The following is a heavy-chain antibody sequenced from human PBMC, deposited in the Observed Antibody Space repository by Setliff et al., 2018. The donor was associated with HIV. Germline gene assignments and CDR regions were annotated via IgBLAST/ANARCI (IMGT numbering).Heavy chain of an antibody. V-gene: IGHV4-39*01. CDR1: DGSISSSSCY. J-gene: IGHJ4*02. Sequence: SETLSLTCTVSDGSISSSSCYWGWIRQPPGKGLEWIGSIYYSGSTYYNPSLKSRVTISVDTSKNQFSLKLSSVTAADTAVYYCARHRLVGLYSSGYLDYWGQGTLVTVSS. CDR3: ARHRLVGLYSSGYLDY. CDR2: IYYSGST. D-gene: IGHD6-19*01.